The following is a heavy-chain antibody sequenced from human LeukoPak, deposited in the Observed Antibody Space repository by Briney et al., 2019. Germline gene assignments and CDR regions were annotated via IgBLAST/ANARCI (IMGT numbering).Heavy chain of an antibody. CDR3: AKDLTMVRGPYYYYGMDV. CDR1: GFTFSSYW. V-gene: IGHV3-23*01. J-gene: IGHJ6*02. D-gene: IGHD3-10*01. CDR2: ISGSGGST. Sequence: GSLRLSCAASGFTFSSYWMHWVRQAPGKGLEWVSAISGSGGSTYYADSVKGRFTISRDNSKNTLYLQMNSLRAEDTAVYYCAKDLTMVRGPYYYYGMDVWGQGTTVTVSS.